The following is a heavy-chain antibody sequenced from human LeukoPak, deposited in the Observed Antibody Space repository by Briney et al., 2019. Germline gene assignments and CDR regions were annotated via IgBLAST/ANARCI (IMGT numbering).Heavy chain of an antibody. CDR3: TRGRGWLAPFDF. J-gene: IGHJ4*02. CDR2: MNPKSGNT. CDR1: GYTFSTYE. V-gene: IGHV1-8*01. Sequence: GASVKVSCKASGYTFSTYEINWVRPAPGQGLEWLGWMNPKSGNTGVAQKLQGRLFMTRNTSITTAYMELRSLRFEDTAVYYRTRGRGWLAPFDFWGQGTRVTVSS. D-gene: IGHD3-22*01.